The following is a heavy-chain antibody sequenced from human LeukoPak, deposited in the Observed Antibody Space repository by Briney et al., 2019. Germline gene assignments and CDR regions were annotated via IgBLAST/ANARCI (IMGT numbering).Heavy chain of an antibody. V-gene: IGHV4-61*02. CDR3: ARSRIFYYYGMDV. D-gene: IGHD3-3*02. J-gene: IGHJ6*02. Sequence: PSQTLSLTCTVSGGSINSGSHYWSWIRQPAGKGLEWIGRIYTGGSTNYNPSLKSRVTISVDTSKNQFSLKLSSVTAADTAVYSCARSRIFYYYGMDVWGQGTTVTVSS. CDR2: IYTGGST. CDR1: GGSINSGSHY.